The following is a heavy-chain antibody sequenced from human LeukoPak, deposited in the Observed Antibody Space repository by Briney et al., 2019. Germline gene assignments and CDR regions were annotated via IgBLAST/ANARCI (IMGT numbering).Heavy chain of an antibody. CDR2: ISWNSGSI. D-gene: IGHD6-19*01. Sequence: QPGRSLRLSCAASGFTFDDYAMHWVRQAPGKGLEWVSGISWNSGSIGYADSVKGRFTISRDNAKNSLYLQMNSLRAEDTAFYYCAKGTSQFHSSGWYAEFEYWGQGTLVTVSS. J-gene: IGHJ4*02. CDR3: AKGTSQFHSSGWYAEFEY. CDR1: GFTFDDYA. V-gene: IGHV3-9*01.